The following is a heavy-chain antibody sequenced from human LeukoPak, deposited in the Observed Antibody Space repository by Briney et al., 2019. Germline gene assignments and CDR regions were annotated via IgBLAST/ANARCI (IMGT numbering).Heavy chain of an antibody. CDR3: AREQSPGAIAALPDAFDI. J-gene: IGHJ3*02. D-gene: IGHD6-6*01. CDR2: IIPIFGTA. Sequence: AASVKVSCKASGGTFSSYAISWVRQAPGQGLEWMGGIIPIFGTANYAQKFQGRVTITADKSTSTAYMELSSLRSEDTAVYYCAREQSPGAIAALPDAFDIWGQGTMVTVSS. CDR1: GGTFSSYA. V-gene: IGHV1-69*06.